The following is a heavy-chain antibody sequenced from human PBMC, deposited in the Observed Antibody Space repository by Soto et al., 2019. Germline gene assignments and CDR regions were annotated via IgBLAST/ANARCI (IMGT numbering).Heavy chain of an antibody. CDR1: GYTFSGYY. D-gene: IGHD6-19*01. CDR3: ARVRGEVGSGWYSDH. CDR2: INPASGAT. J-gene: IGHJ4*02. Sequence: QVQLLQSGAEVKKPGASLRVSCKTSGYTFSGYYIHWVRQARGQGLEWMGCINPASGATKYAQKFRGRVTMTRVTSISTAYMELSRLRSDDTAMYYWARVRGEVGSGWYSDHWGRGTLITVS. V-gene: IGHV1-2*02.